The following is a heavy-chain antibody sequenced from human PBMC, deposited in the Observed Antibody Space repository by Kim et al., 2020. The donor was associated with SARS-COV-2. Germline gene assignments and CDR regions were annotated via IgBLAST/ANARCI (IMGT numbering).Heavy chain of an antibody. Sequence: SVKVSCKASGGTFSSYTISWVRQAPGQGLEWMGRIIPILGIANYAQKFQGRVTITADKSTSTAYMELSSLRSEDTAVYYCASFGYSSGGGRDYWGQGTLVTVSS. CDR3: ASFGYSSGGGRDY. CDR2: IIPILGIA. CDR1: GGTFSSYT. J-gene: IGHJ4*02. V-gene: IGHV1-69*02. D-gene: IGHD6-19*01.